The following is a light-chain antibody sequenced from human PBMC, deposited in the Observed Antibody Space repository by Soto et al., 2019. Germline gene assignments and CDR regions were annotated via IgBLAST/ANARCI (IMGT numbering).Light chain of an antibody. V-gene: IGKV1-39*01. J-gene: IGKJ1*01. CDR2: AAS. Sequence: DIQMTQSPSSLSASVGDRVTITCRASQSISRSLHWYQQKPGKAPKLLIYAASSLQSGVPSRFSGSGSGTDFTLTISSLQPEDFATYYCQQSYSTPQTFGQGTKVDIK. CDR3: QQSYSTPQT. CDR1: QSISRS.